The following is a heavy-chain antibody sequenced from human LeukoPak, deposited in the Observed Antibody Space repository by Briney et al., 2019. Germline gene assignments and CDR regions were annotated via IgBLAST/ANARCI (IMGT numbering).Heavy chain of an antibody. J-gene: IGHJ4*02. CDR3: VRGPDSALDY. Sequence: SETLSLTCTVSGGSISSGGYYWSWIRQHPGKGLEWIGYIYYSGSTYYNPSLKSRVTISVDTSKNQFSLKLSSVTAADTAVYYCVRGPDSALDYSGQGTLVTVFS. CDR1: GGSISSGGYY. V-gene: IGHV4-31*03. CDR2: IYYSGST. D-gene: IGHD3-22*01.